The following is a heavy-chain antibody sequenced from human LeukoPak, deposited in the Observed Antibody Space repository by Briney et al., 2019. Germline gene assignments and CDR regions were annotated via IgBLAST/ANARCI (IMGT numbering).Heavy chain of an antibody. CDR2: ISGSGYST. CDR1: GFTFSRYS. D-gene: IGHD5-12*01. CDR3: AKEAGYSGYDYPDY. J-gene: IGHJ4*02. V-gene: IGHV3-23*01. Sequence: GGSLRLSCAASGFTFSRYSMSWVRQAPGKGLEWVSAISGSGYSTYYADSVKGRFTISRDNSKNTLYLQMNSLRAEDTAVYYCAKEAGYSGYDYPDYWGQGTLVTVSS.